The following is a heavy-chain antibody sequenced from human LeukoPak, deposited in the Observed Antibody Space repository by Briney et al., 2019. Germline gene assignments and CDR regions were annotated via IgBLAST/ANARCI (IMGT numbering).Heavy chain of an antibody. J-gene: IGHJ6*03. V-gene: IGHV3-9*01. Sequence: PGGSLRLSCAASGFTFDDYAMHWVRQAPGKGLEWVSGISWNSGSIGYADSVKGRFTISRDNAKNSLYLQMNGLRAEDTAVYYCARVPDDYYYYYMDVWGKGTTVTVSS. CDR3: ARVPDDYYYYYMDV. CDR2: ISWNSGSI. CDR1: GFTFDDYA. D-gene: IGHD1-14*01.